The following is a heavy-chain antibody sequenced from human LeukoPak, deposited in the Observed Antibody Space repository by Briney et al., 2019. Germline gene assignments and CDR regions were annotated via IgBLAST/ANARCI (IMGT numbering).Heavy chain of an antibody. D-gene: IGHD3-22*01. CDR1: GYTFTGYY. J-gene: IGHJ4*02. V-gene: IGHV1-2*02. CDR2: INPNSGGT. Sequence: ASVKVSCKASGYTFTGYYMHWVRQAPGQGLEWMGWINPNSGGTSYAQRFQGRVSMTTDTSISTAYMELSRLRSDDTALYYCARGSGSSGYYHTDYWGQGTLVTVSS. CDR3: ARGSGSSGYYHTDY.